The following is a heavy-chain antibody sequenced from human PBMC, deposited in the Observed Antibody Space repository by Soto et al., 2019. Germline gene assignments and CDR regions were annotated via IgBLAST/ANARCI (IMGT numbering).Heavy chain of an antibody. J-gene: IGHJ4*02. Sequence: PSETLSLTCTVSGGSTNSRSDYWGWIRQPPGKGLEWIGSVYYSGSPYDNPSLQSRVTISVDTSRNQFSLKLISVTAADTAVYFCARQPRGPGYGEGGLYFDYWGQGTLVTVSS. V-gene: IGHV4-39*01. D-gene: IGHD3-16*01. CDR2: VYYSGSP. CDR1: GGSTNSRSDY. CDR3: ARQPRGPGYGEGGLYFDY.